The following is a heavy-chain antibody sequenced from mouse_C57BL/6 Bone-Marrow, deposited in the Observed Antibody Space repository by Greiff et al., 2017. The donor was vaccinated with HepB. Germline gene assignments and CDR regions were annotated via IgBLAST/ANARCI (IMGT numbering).Heavy chain of an antibody. V-gene: IGHV1-81*01. CDR3: ARGDPLYSPLFDY. CDR1: GYTFTSYG. Sequence: VKLVESGAELARPGASVKLSCKASGYTFTSYGISWVKQRTGQGLEWIGEIYPRSGNTYYNEKFKGKATLTADKSSSTAYMELRSLTSEDSAVYFCARGDPLYSPLFDYWGQGTTLTVSS. D-gene: IGHD2-12*01. CDR2: IYPRSGNT. J-gene: IGHJ2*01.